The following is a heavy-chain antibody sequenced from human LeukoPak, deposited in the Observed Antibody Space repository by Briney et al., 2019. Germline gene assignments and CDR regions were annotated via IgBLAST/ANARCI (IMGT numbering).Heavy chain of an antibody. V-gene: IGHV3-20*04. CDR1: GFTFDDYG. CDR2: INWNGGST. D-gene: IGHD6-13*01. Sequence: GGSLRLSCAASGFTFDDYGMSWVRQAPGKGLEWVSGINWNGGSTGYADSVKGRFTISRDNAKNSLYLQMNSLRAEDTALYYCARDGSSSWFNWFDPWGQGTLVTVSS. CDR3: ARDGSSSWFNWFDP. J-gene: IGHJ5*02.